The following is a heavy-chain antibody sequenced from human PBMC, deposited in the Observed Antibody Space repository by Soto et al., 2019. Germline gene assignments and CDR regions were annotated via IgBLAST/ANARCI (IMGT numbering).Heavy chain of an antibody. CDR3: ATMALKVWSGYYNNWFDP. CDR1: GLTVGNFA. J-gene: IGHJ5*02. CDR2: IVVGSDNT. D-gene: IGHD3-3*01. V-gene: IGHV1-58*02. Sequence: SVKVSCKTSGLTVGNFAIQWVRQVRGQRPEWMGWIVVGSDNTNYSQNLHDRVTMSTDTSTDTAYMELRSLRSEDTAVYYCATMALKVWSGYYNNWFDPWGQGTLVTVSS.